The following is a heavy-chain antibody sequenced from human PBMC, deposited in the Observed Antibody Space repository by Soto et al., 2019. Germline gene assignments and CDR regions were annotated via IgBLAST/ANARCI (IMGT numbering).Heavy chain of an antibody. Sequence: SSVKVSCKASGGTFSSYAISWVRQAPGQGLEWMGGIIPIFGTANYAQKFQGRVTITADKSTSTAYMELSSLRSEDTAVYYCARDRYSGSYYYYYYGMDVWGQGTTVTVS. CDR2: IIPIFGTA. D-gene: IGHD1-26*01. CDR1: GGTFSSYA. CDR3: ARDRYSGSYYYYYYGMDV. J-gene: IGHJ6*02. V-gene: IGHV1-69*06.